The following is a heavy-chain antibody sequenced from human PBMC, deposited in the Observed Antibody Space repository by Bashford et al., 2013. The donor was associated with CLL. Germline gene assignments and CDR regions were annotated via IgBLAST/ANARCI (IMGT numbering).Heavy chain of an antibody. CDR3: TRVGNLDDDYFLDDASDI. V-gene: IGHV3-15*01. D-gene: IGHD5-12*01. CDR2: IKNTVHGGAT. J-gene: IGHJ3*02. Sequence: GGSLRLSCAASGFFFSGAWMSWVRQAPGKGAGVGFGRIKNTVHGGATDYAAPVKGRFTISRDDSQQTVDLPNEQPETDDTGVYYCTRVGNLDDDYFLDDASDILGPRGQWSPSPQ. CDR1: GFFFSGAW.